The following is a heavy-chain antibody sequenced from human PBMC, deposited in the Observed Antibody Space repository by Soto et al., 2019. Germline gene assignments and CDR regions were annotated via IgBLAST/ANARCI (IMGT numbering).Heavy chain of an antibody. J-gene: IGHJ4*02. D-gene: IGHD1-26*01. Sequence: QSQTLSLTCAISGDSVSSNSAAWNWIRQSPSRGLEWLGRTYYRSKWYNDYAVSVKSRITINPDTSKNQFSLQLNSVTPEDTAVYYCARGERIALAQLPGPRGFDYWGQGTLVTVSS. CDR2: TYYRSKWYN. CDR3: ARGERIALAQLPGPRGFDY. V-gene: IGHV6-1*01. CDR1: GDSVSSNSAA.